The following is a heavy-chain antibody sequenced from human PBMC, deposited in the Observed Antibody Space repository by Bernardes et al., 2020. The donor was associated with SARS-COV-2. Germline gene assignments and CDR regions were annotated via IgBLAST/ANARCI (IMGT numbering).Heavy chain of an antibody. V-gene: IGHV5-51*01. CDR3: ARHDNVALSNGRYYWYGLDV. CDR2: IYPGDSDT. J-gene: IGHJ6*02. D-gene: IGHD1-26*01. Sequence: GESLKISCKGSGYSFTSYWIGWVRQMPGKGLGWMGIIYPGDSDTTYSPSFQGPVTISADKSISTAYPQWSSLKASDTAMYYCARHDNVALSNGRYYWYGLDVWGQGTTVTVSS. CDR1: GYSFTSYW.